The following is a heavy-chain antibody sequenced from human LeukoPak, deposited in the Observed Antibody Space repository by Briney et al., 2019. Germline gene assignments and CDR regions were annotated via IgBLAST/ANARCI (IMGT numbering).Heavy chain of an antibody. CDR3: AREGYTAMVFDY. D-gene: IGHD5-18*01. V-gene: IGHV4-39*07. CDR1: GGSISSRPYH. CDR2: LYYSGST. J-gene: IGHJ4*02. Sequence: SETLSLTCTVSGGSISSRPYHWGWIRQSPGKGLECIGSLYYSGSTYYNPSLKSRVTMSVDASKNQFSLKLSSVTAADTAVYYCAREGYTAMVFDYWGQGTLVTVSS.